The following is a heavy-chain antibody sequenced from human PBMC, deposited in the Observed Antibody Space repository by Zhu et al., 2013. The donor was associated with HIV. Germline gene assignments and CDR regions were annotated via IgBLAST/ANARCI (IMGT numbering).Heavy chain of an antibody. CDR3: ARELCDEDNCYFAFDL. D-gene: IGHD2-15*01. J-gene: IGHJ3*01. V-gene: IGHV1-2*02. Sequence: QVQLVQSGVDIKKPGASVKVSCKASGYIFTDYCIHWVRQAPGQGLEWMGWINPNSGDRNYAPKFQGRFTMTRDTSITTAYMELKSLRSEDTGVYFCARELCDEDNCYFAFDLWGQGTLITVSS. CDR2: INPNSGDR. CDR1: GYIFTDYC.